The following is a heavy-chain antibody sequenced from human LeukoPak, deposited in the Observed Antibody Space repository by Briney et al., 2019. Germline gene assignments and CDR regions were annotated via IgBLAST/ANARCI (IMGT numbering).Heavy chain of an antibody. J-gene: IGHJ6*02. CDR1: GFTFSSCG. CDR2: IWYDGSNK. V-gene: IGHV3-33*01. CDR3: AREHGRDYYYYGMDV. Sequence: PGRSLRLSCAASGFTFSSCGMHWVRQAPGKGLEWVAVIWYDGSNKYYADSVKGRFTISRDNSKNTLYLQMNSLRAEDTAVYYCAREHGRDYYYYGMDVWGQGTTVTVSS.